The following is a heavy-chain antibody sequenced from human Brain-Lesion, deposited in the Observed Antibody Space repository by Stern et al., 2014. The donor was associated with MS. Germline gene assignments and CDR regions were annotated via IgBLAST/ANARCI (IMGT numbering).Heavy chain of an antibody. Sequence: VQLVESGGGVVQPGRSLRLSCAASGFTFSYHAMHWVRQAPGTGLEWVALISYDGSDKTHADSVKGRFTISRDNSRNTLYLQMNSLRVDDTAVYYCARGGAVTTSDYYLDYWVQGILVTVSS. D-gene: IGHD4-17*01. V-gene: IGHV3-30*01. CDR2: ISYDGSDK. CDR1: GFTFSYHA. CDR3: ARGGAVTTSDYYLDY. J-gene: IGHJ4*02.